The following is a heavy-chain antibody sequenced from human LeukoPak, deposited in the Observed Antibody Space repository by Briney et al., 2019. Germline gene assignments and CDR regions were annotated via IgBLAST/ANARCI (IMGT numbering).Heavy chain of an antibody. V-gene: IGHV4-38-2*02. CDR1: GYSINSGYY. CDR3: ARGRGVYSSDSSKSLY. Sequence: PSETLSLTCTVSGYSINSGYYWGWIRQPPGKGLEWVGSIYHSGSTYFNPSLKSRVTISIDTSKNQFSLKLSSVTAADTAVYYCARGRGVYSSDSSKSLYWGQGTLVTVSS. J-gene: IGHJ4*02. D-gene: IGHD6-19*01. CDR2: IYHSGST.